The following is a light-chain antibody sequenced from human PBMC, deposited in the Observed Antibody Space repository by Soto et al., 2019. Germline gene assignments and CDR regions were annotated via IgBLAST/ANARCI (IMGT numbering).Light chain of an antibody. CDR1: SNDVGSYNL. V-gene: IGLV2-23*03. CDR2: EGS. J-gene: IGLJ2*01. CDR3: CSYACCSIFV. Sequence: QSALTQPASVSGSPGQSITISCTGTSNDVGSYNLVSWYQHHPGKAPKLMIYEGSKRPSGVSNRFSGSKSDNTASLTISGLQAEDEADYYCCSYACCSIFVFGGGTKLTVL.